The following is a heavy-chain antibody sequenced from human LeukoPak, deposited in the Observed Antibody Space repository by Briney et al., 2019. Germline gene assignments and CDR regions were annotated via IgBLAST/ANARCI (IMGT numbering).Heavy chain of an antibody. CDR2: INHSGST. CDR1: GGTFSGYY. V-gene: IGHV4-34*01. CDR3: ARDGIRYFDY. J-gene: IGHJ4*02. Sequence: SETLSLTCAVYGGTFSGYYWSWIRQPPRKGLEWIGEINHSGSTNYNPSLKSRVTISVDTSKNQFSLKLSSVTAADTAVYYCARDGIRYFDYWGQGTLVTVSS. D-gene: IGHD5-18*01.